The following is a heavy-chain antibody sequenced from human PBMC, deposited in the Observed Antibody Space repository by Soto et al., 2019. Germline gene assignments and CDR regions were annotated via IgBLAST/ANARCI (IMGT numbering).Heavy chain of an antibody. J-gene: IGHJ4*02. CDR2: ISYDGSNK. Sequence: QVQLVESGGGVVQPGRSLRLSCAASGFTFSSYAMHWVRQAPGKGLEWVAVISYDGSNKYYADSVKGRFTIARDNSKNTLYLQMNSLRAEDTAVYYCAREEIRPEQWLAPNDYWSQGTLVTVSS. CDR1: GFTFSSYA. D-gene: IGHD6-19*01. V-gene: IGHV3-30-3*01. CDR3: AREEIRPEQWLAPNDY.